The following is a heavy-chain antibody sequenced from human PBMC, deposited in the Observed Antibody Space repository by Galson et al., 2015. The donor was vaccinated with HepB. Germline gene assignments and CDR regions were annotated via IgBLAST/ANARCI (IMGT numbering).Heavy chain of an antibody. CDR1: GYSFTSYW. CDR3: ARLLYAGDAVDY. Sequence: QSGAEVKKPGESLRISCKGSGYSFTSYWISWVRQMPGKGLEWMGIIHPGDSDVRYSPSFQGQVTISADKSITTAYLQWSSLKASDTAMYYCARLLYAGDAVDYWGQGTLVTVSS. J-gene: IGHJ4*02. V-gene: IGHV5-51*01. CDR2: IHPGDSDV. D-gene: IGHD7-27*01.